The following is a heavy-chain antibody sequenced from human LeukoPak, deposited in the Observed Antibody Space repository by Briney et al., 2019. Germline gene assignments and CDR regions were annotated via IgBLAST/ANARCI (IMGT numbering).Heavy chain of an antibody. J-gene: IGHJ5*02. CDR1: GYTFTGYY. CDR2: VNPNNGVP. CDR3: AREVGYSSSYYGRFDP. V-gene: IGHV1-2*06. D-gene: IGHD2-2*01. Sequence: GASVKVSCKASGYTFTGYYMHWVRQAPGQGLEWMGRVNPNNGVPNYAQKFQGRVTMTRDTAISTFYMGLNSLRSDDTAVYFCAREVGYSSSYYGRFDPWGQGTLVIVSS.